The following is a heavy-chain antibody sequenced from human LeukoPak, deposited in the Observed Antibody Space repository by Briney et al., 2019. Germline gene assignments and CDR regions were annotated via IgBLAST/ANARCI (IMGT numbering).Heavy chain of an antibody. CDR3: ARFRVGFTAMANDY. CDR1: GFTFSSSA. V-gene: IGHV3-23*01. J-gene: IGHJ4*02. D-gene: IGHD5-18*01. CDR2: ISGSGSGGST. Sequence: GGSLRLSCAASGFTFSSSAMSWVRQAPGKGLEWVSSISGSGSGGSTYYADSVKGRFTISRDNSKNTLYLQMNSLRAEDTAVYYCARFRVGFTAMANDYWGQGTLVTVSS.